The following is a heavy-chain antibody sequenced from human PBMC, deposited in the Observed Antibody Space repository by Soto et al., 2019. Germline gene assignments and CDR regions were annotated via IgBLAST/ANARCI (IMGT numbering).Heavy chain of an antibody. D-gene: IGHD1-26*01. Sequence: EVQLVESGGGLATPGGSLTLSCAASGFTFRNDWMNWVRQAPGKGLEWVARIKTKIDGGTTDYAAPVQGRFFISRDDSQNTLFLQMNSLKTEDTAVYYCTTEWELLPSRNWGQGTLVTVSS. CDR3: TTEWELLPSRN. CDR2: IKTKIDGGTT. J-gene: IGHJ4*02. CDR1: GFTFRNDW. V-gene: IGHV3-15*01.